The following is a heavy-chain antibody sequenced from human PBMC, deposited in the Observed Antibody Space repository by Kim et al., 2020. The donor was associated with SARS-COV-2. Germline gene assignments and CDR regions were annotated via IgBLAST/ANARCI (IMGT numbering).Heavy chain of an antibody. V-gene: IGHV4-61*02. CDR3: ARDPRVDHILSDYYYYGMDV. Sequence: SETLSLTCTVSGGSISSGSYYWSWIRQPAGKGLEWIGRIYTSGSTNYNPSLKSRVTISVDTSKNQFSLKLSSVTAADTAVYYCARDPRVDHILSDYYYYGMDVWGQGTTVTVSS. D-gene: IGHD3-10*01. CDR1: GGSISSGSYY. J-gene: IGHJ6*02. CDR2: IYTSGST.